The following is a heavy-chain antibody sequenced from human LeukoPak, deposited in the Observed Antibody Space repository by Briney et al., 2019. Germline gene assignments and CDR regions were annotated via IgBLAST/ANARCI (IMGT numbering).Heavy chain of an antibody. D-gene: IGHD2-2*01. Sequence: ASVKVSCKASGYTFTSYGISWVRQAPGQGLEWMGWISAYNGNTNYAQKLQGRVTMTTDTSTSTAYMELRSLRSDDTAVYYCARDPGRYCSSTSCYPDYWGQGTLVTVSS. J-gene: IGHJ4*02. CDR3: ARDPGRYCSSTSCYPDY. CDR2: ISAYNGNT. V-gene: IGHV1-18*01. CDR1: GYTFTSYG.